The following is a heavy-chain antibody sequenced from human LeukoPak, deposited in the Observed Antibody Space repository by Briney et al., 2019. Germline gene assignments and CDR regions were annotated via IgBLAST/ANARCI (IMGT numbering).Heavy chain of an antibody. CDR1: GFTFSCYW. Sequence: GGSLRLPCAASGFTFSCYWMHWVRQAPGKGLVWVSRISSDGSSTTYADSVKGRFTISRDNAKNTLYLQMNSLRAEDTAVYYCARGYSGSYRVDYWGQGTLVTVSS. V-gene: IGHV3-74*01. CDR2: ISSDGSST. CDR3: ARGYSGSYRVDY. D-gene: IGHD1-26*01. J-gene: IGHJ4*02.